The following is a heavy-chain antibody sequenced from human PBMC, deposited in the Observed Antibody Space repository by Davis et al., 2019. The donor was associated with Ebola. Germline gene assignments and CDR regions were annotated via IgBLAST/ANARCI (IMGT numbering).Heavy chain of an antibody. J-gene: IGHJ6*02. D-gene: IGHD1-26*01. V-gene: IGHV4-31*03. Sequence: MPSETLSLTCTVSGGSISSGYYYWSWIRQRPGKGLEWIGYIYYSGSTYYNPSLKSRVTISVDTSVDTSKNQFSLKLSSVTAADTAVYYCARGDPSPLPFYYSYGMDVWGQGTTVTVSS. CDR3: ARGDPSPLPFYYSYGMDV. CDR1: GGSISSGYYY. CDR2: IYYSGST.